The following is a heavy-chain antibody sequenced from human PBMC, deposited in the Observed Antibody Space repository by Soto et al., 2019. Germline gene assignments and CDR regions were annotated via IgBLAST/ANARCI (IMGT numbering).Heavy chain of an antibody. V-gene: IGHV3-7*01. J-gene: IGHJ6*03. CDR1: GFTFSSYW. Sequence: PGGSLRLSCAASGFTFSSYWMSWVRQAPGKGLEWVANIKQDGSEKYYVDSVKGRFTISRDNAKNSLYLQMNSLRAEDTAVYYCARDTNEGIIKMMNTVITNHYYYYYYMDVWGKGTTVTVSS. CDR2: IKQDGSEK. D-gene: IGHD4-17*01. CDR3: ARDTNEGIIKMMNTVITNHYYYYYYMDV.